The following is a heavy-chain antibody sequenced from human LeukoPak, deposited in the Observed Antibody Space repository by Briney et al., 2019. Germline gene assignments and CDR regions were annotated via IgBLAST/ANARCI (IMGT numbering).Heavy chain of an antibody. J-gene: IGHJ3*02. CDR2: ISAYNGNT. CDR1: GYTFTSYG. V-gene: IGHV1-18*01. Sequence: ASVKVSCKASGYTFTSYGISWVRQAPGQGLEWMGWISAYNGNTNYAQKLQGRVTMTTDTSTSTAYMELRSLRSEDTAVYYCARETRERWFGELLSRGDAFDIWGQGTMVTVSS. CDR3: ARETRERWFGELLSRGDAFDI. D-gene: IGHD3-10*01.